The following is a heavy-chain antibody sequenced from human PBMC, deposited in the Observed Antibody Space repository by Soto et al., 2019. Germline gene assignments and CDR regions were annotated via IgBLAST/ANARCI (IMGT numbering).Heavy chain of an antibody. V-gene: IGHV4-30-2*01. D-gene: IGHD3-3*01. CDR2: IYHTGTT. Sequence: PSETLSLTCAVSGDSITSVGYSWSWIRRPPGKALEWIGYIYHTGTTYYTAALKSRVTISLDRSKNRISLSLNSVTAADTAVYYCAATVFGEYSHYALDVWGQGTAGTVS. J-gene: IGHJ6*02. CDR1: GDSITSVGYS. CDR3: AATVFGEYSHYALDV.